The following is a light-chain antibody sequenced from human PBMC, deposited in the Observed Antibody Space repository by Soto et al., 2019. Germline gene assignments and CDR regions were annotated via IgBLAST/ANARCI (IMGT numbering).Light chain of an antibody. CDR1: SGDIARNY. J-gene: IGLJ3*02. Sequence: NFMLTQPQSVSESPGGTVTISCTRSSGDIARNYVQWYQQRPGSAPSAVIHEDDQRPSGVPDRFSGSVDRSSNSASLTISGLKTEDEAHYYCQSYDSSNQGVFGGGTKVTVL. CDR2: EDD. V-gene: IGLV6-57*03. CDR3: QSYDSSNQGV.